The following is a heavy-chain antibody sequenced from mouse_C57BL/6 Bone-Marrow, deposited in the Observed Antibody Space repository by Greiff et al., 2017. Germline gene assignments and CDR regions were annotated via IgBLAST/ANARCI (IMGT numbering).Heavy chain of an antibody. D-gene: IGHD2-4*01. J-gene: IGHJ1*03. CDR2: IYPRDGST. V-gene: IGHV1-85*01. Sequence: VQLQQSGPELVKPGASVKLSCKASGYTFTSYDIHWVKQRPGQGLEWIGWIYPRDGSTKYNEQFKGKATLTVDTSSSTAYMELHSLPSEDAAVYFCTRGIKWYFDVWGTGTTVTVSS. CDR3: TRGIKWYFDV. CDR1: GYTFTSYD.